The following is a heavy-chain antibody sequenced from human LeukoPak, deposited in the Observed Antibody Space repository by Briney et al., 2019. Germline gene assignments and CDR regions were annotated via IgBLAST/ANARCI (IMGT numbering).Heavy chain of an antibody. V-gene: IGHV3-7*01. CDR1: GFTFTSYW. Sequence: GRSLRLSCAASGFTFTSYWMTWVRQAPGTGLELVANIKEDGSEKYYVDSVKGRFTISRDNAKSSLYLQMNSLRAEDTAVYYCAREDSAGQIDYWGQGSLVTVSS. J-gene: IGHJ4*02. CDR3: AREDSAGQIDY. D-gene: IGHD2-15*01. CDR2: IKEDGSEK.